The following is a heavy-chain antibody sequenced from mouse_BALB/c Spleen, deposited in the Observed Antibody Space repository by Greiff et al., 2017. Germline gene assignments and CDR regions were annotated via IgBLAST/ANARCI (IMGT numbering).Heavy chain of an antibody. J-gene: IGHJ1*01. Sequence: VQLQQSGAELVRPGSSVKISCKASGYAFSSYWMNWVKQRPGQGLEWIGQIYPGDGDTNYNGKFKGKATLTADKSSSTAYMQLSSLTSEDSAVYFCARWNYGNYEGYFDVWGAGTTVTVSS. CDR3: ARWNYGNYEGYFDV. V-gene: IGHV1-80*01. CDR1: GYAFSSYW. CDR2: IYPGDGDT. D-gene: IGHD2-1*01.